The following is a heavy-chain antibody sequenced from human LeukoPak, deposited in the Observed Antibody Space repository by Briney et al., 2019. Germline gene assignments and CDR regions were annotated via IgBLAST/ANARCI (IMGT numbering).Heavy chain of an antibody. CDR1: GFTFRSYS. CDR2: ITSSSYI. CDR3: ARDREGDYIWGSYRPDWFDP. Sequence: GGSLRLSCAASGFTFRSYSMNWVRQAPGKGLEWVSSITSSSYIYYADSVKGRFTISRDNAKNSLYLQMNSLRAEDTAVYYCARDREGDYIWGSYRPDWFDPWGQGTLVTVSS. D-gene: IGHD3-16*02. V-gene: IGHV3-21*01. J-gene: IGHJ5*02.